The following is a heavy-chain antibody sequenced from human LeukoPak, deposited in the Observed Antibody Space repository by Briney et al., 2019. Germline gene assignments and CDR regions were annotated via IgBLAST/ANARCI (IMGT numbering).Heavy chain of an antibody. CDR3: ARGFYSSSWYYVY. CDR2: INPNSGGT. J-gene: IGHJ4*02. D-gene: IGHD6-13*01. CDR1: GYTFTGYF. V-gene: IGHV1-2*02. Sequence: ASVKVSCKASGYTFTGYFLHWVRQAPGQALEWMGWINPNSGGTKYAQKFRGRVTMTRDTSISTAYMELSRLRSDDAAVYYCARGFYSSSWYYVYWGQGTLVTVSS.